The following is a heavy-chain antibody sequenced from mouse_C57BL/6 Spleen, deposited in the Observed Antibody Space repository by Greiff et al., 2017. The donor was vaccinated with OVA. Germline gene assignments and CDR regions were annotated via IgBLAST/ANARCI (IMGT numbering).Heavy chain of an antibody. V-gene: IGHV5-9-1*02. D-gene: IGHD2-4*01. Sequence: EVKLVESGEGLVKPGGSLKLSCAASGFTFSSYAMSWVRQTPEKRLEWVAYISSGGDYIYYADTVKGRFTISRDNARNTLYLQMSSLKSEDTAMYYCTRERDYDVDYYAMDYGGQGTSVTVSS. CDR3: TRERDYDVDYYAMDY. J-gene: IGHJ4*01. CDR1: GFTFSSYA. CDR2: ISSGGDYI.